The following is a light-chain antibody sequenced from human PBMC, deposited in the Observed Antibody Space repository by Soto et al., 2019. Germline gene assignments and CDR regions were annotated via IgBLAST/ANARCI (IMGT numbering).Light chain of an antibody. CDR2: WAS. V-gene: IGKV4-1*01. Sequence: DIVMTQSPDSLAVSLGERATIYCKSSQSVLYSSNRQNYLAWYQQKPGQPPQLLIYWASTRESGVPDRFSGSGSGTDFTLTISSLQAEDVAIYYCQQYYTTPLTFGGGTKV. J-gene: IGKJ4*01. CDR3: QQYYTTPLT. CDR1: QSVLYSSNRQNY.